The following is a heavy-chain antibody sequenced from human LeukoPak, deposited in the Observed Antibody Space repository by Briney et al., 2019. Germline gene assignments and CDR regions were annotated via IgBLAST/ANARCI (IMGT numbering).Heavy chain of an antibody. CDR1: GFDITAYT. CDR2: ISRSGSYI. J-gene: IGHJ4*02. V-gene: IGHV3-21*01. Sequence: SGGSLRLSCSGSGFDITAYTVTWVRQVPGKSLEWVSSISRSGSYIHYAPSVKGRFTISRDNAKRSVYLQMKSLRVDDTALYYCARDPDSRGTEPPFFDHWGRGTLVTVSS. D-gene: IGHD3-22*01. CDR3: ARDPDSRGTEPPFFDH.